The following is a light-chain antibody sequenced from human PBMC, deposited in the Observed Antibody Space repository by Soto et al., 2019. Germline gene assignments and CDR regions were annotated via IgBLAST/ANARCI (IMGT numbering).Light chain of an antibody. Sequence: DIVMTQSPDSLAVSLGARATINCKSSQSVLYSSNNKNYLAWYQQRPGQPPKLLIYWASTRESGVPDRFSGSGSGTDSTLTITSLQAEDVAVYYCQQYDSTPPTFGQGTKLEIK. J-gene: IGKJ2*01. V-gene: IGKV4-1*01. CDR2: WAS. CDR3: QQYDSTPPT. CDR1: QSVLYSSNNKNY.